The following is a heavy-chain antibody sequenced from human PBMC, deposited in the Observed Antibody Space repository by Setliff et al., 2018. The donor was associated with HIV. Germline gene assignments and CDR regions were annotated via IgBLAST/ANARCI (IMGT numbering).Heavy chain of an antibody. V-gene: IGHV3-74*01. CDR2: IYPDGITA. CDR3: AKDRFDLVEVVTPKGFYFDY. Sequence: GGSLRLSCAASGFSFSTSWVHWVRQAPGRRLVWVARIYPDGITADYADSVKGRFTISRDNTKNMLYLQMNSLRVEDTAVYYCAKDRFDLVEVVTPKGFYFDYWGQGMLVTVSS. J-gene: IGHJ4*02. CDR1: GFSFSTSW. D-gene: IGHD2-21*02.